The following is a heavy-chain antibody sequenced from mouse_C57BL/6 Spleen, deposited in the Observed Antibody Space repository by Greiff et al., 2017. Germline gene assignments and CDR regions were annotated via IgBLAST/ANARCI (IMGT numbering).Heavy chain of an antibody. D-gene: IGHD2-10*01. CDR2: IYPGDGDT. J-gene: IGHJ3*01. V-gene: IGHV1-80*01. CDR3: ARRDPYYPRAY. CDR1: GYAFSSYW. Sequence: QVQLQQSGAELVKPGASVKISCKASGYAFSSYWMNWVKQRPGKGLEWIGQIYPGDGDTNYNGKFKGKDTLTADKSSSTAYMQLSSLTSEDSAVYFCARRDPYYPRAYGGQGTLVTVSA.